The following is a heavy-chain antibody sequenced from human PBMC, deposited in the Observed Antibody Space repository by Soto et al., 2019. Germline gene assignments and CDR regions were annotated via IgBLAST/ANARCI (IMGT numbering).Heavy chain of an antibody. D-gene: IGHD2-15*01. V-gene: IGHV4-30-2*01. Sequence: PSETLSLTCAVSGGSISSGGYSWSWIRQPPGKGLEWIGYIYHSGSTYYNPSLKSRVTISVDRSKNQFSLKLSSVTAADTAVYYCARARDCSGGSCQFDYWGQGTLVTVSS. CDR3: ARARDCSGGSCQFDY. CDR1: GGSISSGGYS. J-gene: IGHJ4*02. CDR2: IYHSGST.